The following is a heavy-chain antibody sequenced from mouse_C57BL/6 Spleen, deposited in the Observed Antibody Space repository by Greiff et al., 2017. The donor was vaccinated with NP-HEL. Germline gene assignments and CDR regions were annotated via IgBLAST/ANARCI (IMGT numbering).Heavy chain of an antibody. Sequence: EVKLVESGGGLVKPGGSLKLSCAASGFTFSDYGMHWVRQAPEKGLEWVAYISSGSSTIYYADTVKGRFTISRDNAKNTLFLQMTSLRSEDTAMYYGAERGYDYDGYTAMDYWGQGTSVTVSS. V-gene: IGHV5-17*01. CDR1: GFTFSDYG. D-gene: IGHD2-4*01. CDR2: ISSGSSTI. CDR3: AERGYDYDGYTAMDY. J-gene: IGHJ4*01.